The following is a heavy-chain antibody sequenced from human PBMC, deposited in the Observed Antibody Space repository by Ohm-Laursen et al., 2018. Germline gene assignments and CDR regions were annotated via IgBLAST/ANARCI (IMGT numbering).Heavy chain of an antibody. CDR2: ISTSGSSM. D-gene: IGHD2-2*02. Sequence: SLRLSCAASGFTFSNYEMNWVRQAPGKGLEWVSYISTSGSSMDYVGSVKGRFTISRDNAKNSLYPEMNSLRAEDTAVYYCAKDQVVVVPAAIRGDFDYWGQGTLVTVPS. J-gene: IGHJ4*02. CDR3: AKDQVVVVPAAIRGDFDY. CDR1: GFTFSNYE. V-gene: IGHV3-48*03.